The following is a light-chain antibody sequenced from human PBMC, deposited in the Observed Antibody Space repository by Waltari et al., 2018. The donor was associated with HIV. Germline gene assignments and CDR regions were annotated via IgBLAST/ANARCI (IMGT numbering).Light chain of an antibody. V-gene: IGKV4-1*01. CDR2: CAS. CDR3: QHYYDTRVT. J-gene: IGKJ4*01. Sequence: DILITHSPHSLSVSLDERAPLYCTSPLSVLTRSHRRNYMTWSQQQPGQPPKLLIYCASTRESGVPDRFSGSGSGTDFTLTISGLQAEDVAVYYCQHYYDTRVTFGGGTRVEI. CDR1: LSVLTRSHRRNY.